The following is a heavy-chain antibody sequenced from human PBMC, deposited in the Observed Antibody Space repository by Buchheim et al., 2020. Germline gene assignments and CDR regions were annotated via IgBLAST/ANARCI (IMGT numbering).Heavy chain of an antibody. D-gene: IGHD2-21*02. CDR3: ARGAYCGGDCYSSPFDY. V-gene: IGHV3-48*03. Sequence: EVQLVESGGGLVQPGGSLRLSCAASGFTFSSYEMNWVRQAPGKGLEWVSYISSSCSTIYYVDSVKGRFTISRDNAKNSLYLQMNSLRAEDTAVYYCARGAYCGGDCYSSPFDYWGQGTL. J-gene: IGHJ4*02. CDR2: ISSSCSTI. CDR1: GFTFSSYE.